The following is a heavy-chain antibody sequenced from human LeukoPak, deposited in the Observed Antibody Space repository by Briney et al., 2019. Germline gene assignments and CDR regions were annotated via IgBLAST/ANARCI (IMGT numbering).Heavy chain of an antibody. CDR3: ARRIVRDTPFHYFDY. J-gene: IGHJ4*02. V-gene: IGHV4-39*01. Sequence: SETLSLTCSVSGGSVSSSSYQWGWNRQPPGKGLEWIGTIYYSGDTYYNPSLKSRVTMSVDTSENQFSLKLSSVTAADTAAYYCARRIVRDTPFHYFDYWGQGNLVTVSS. D-gene: IGHD1-26*01. CDR2: IYYSGDT. CDR1: GGSVSSSSYQ.